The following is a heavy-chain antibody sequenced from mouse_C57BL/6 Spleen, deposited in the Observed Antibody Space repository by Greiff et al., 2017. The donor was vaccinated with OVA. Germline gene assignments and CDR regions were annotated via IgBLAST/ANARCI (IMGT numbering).Heavy chain of an antibody. V-gene: IGHV1-22*01. CDR2: INPNNGGT. Sequence: SGPELVKPGASVKMSCKASGYTFTDYNMHWVKQSHGKSLEWIGYINPNNGGTSYNQKFKGKATLTVNKSSSTAYMELRSLTSEDSAVYYCARGPLLLRFFDYWGQGTTLTVSS. CDR1: GYTFTDYN. D-gene: IGHD1-1*01. CDR3: ARGPLLLRFFDY. J-gene: IGHJ2*01.